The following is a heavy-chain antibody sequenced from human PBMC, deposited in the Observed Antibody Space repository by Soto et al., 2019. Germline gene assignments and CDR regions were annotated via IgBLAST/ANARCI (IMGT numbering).Heavy chain of an antibody. CDR2: IIPALGTT. CDR1: GGPFSSHT. CDR3: TGPDFGDYWYFDL. Sequence: QDQLVQSGAEVKKPGSSVKVSCKAFGGPFSSHTFSWVRQAPGQGLEWMGRIIPALGTTTYAQKCQGRVANTADEGVTTDYTAVNSRRTEDTAGDDSTGPDFGDYWYFDLLGRATVVTVSS. V-gene: IGHV1-69*08. J-gene: IGHJ2*01. D-gene: IGHD4-17*01.